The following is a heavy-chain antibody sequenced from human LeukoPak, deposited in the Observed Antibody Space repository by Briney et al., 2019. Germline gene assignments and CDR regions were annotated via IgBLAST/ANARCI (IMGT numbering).Heavy chain of an antibody. CDR1: EFTVNTHY. J-gene: IGHJ4*02. CDR3: ARGYNYYDSSGYYRAFDN. V-gene: IGHV3-53*01. D-gene: IGHD3-22*01. Sequence: GGSLRLSCAASEFTVNTHYMSWVRQAPGKGLEWVSVIYSSGSPYYADSVKGRFTISRDNSKNTVYLQMNSLRAEDTAVYYCARGYNYYDSSGYYRAFDNWGQGTLVTVSS. CDR2: IYSSGSP.